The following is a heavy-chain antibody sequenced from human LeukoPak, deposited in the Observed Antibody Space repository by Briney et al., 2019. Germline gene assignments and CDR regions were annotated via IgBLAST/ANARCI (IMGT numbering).Heavy chain of an antibody. CDR3: ARATYYYDSSGYYLPN. CDR2: INSDGSST. J-gene: IGHJ4*02. CDR1: GFTFSSYS. D-gene: IGHD3-22*01. Sequence: GGSLRLSCAASGFTFSSYSMNWVRQAPGKGLVWVSRINSDGSSTSYADSVKGRFTISRDNAKNTLYLQMNSLRAEDTAVYYCARATYYYDSSGYYLPNWGQGTLVTVSS. V-gene: IGHV3-74*01.